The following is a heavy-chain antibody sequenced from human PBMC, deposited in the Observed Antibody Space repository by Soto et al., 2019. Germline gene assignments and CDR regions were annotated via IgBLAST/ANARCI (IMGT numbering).Heavy chain of an antibody. CDR3: ARDARDCSGGSCYALD. CDR1: GFTFSSYS. CDR2: ISSSSSTI. D-gene: IGHD2-15*01. V-gene: IGHV3-48*01. Sequence: PGGCLRLSCAASGFTFSSYSMNWVRQAPGKGLEWVSYISSSSSTIYYADSVKGRFTISRDNAKNSLYLQMNSLRAEDTAVYYCARDARDCSGGSCYALDWGQGTLVTVSS. J-gene: IGHJ4*02.